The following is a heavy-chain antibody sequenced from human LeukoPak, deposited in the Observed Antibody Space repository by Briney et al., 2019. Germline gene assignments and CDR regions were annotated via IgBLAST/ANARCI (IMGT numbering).Heavy chain of an antibody. CDR1: GYIFTGYY. V-gene: IGHV1-2*02. Sequence: ASVKVSCKASGYIFTGYYMHWVRQAPGQGLEWMGWINPKTGGTHYAQKFQGRVTMTRDTSTSTVYMELSRLRSDDTAVLYCARVAGYDPEEYFDYWGQGTLVTVSS. J-gene: IGHJ4*02. D-gene: IGHD5-12*01. CDR2: INPKTGGT. CDR3: ARVAGYDPEEYFDY.